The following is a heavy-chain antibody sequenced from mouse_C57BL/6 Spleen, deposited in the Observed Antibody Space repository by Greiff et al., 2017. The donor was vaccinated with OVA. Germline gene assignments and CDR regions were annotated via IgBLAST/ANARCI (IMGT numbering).Heavy chain of an antibody. CDR3: ARAYYGSYYAMDY. CDR2: INYDGSST. Sequence: EVKLMESEGGLVQPGSSMKLSCTASGFTFSDYYMAWVRQVPEKGLEWVANINYDGSSTYYLDSLKSRFIISRDNAKNILYLQMSSLKSEDTATYYCARAYYGSYYAMDYWGQGTSVTVSS. J-gene: IGHJ4*01. CDR1: GFTFSDYY. D-gene: IGHD1-1*01. V-gene: IGHV5-16*01.